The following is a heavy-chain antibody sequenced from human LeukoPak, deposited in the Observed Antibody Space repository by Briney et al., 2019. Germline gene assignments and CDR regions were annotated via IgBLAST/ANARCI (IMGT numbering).Heavy chain of an antibody. J-gene: IGHJ6*02. V-gene: IGHV1-69*13. Sequence: SVTVSCKASGGTFISYAISWVRQAPGQGLEWMGGIIPIFGTANYAQKFQGRVTITADESTSTAYMELSSLRSEDTAVYYCGASAATPGINYYYYGMDVWGQGTTVTVSS. CDR1: GGTFISYA. CDR3: GASAATPGINYYYYGMDV. CDR2: IIPIFGTA. D-gene: IGHD2-15*01.